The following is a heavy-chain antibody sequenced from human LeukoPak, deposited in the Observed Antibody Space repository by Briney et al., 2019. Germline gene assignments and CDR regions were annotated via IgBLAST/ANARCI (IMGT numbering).Heavy chain of an antibody. V-gene: IGHV3-21*01. CDR3: AKVDRGDYSSSPVPYYNYYMNV. CDR1: GFTFSYYS. CDR2: ISSSSSLI. J-gene: IGHJ6*03. Sequence: GGSLRLSCAASGFTFSYYSMNWVRQAPGRGLEWVSCISSSSSLIFYSDSVRGRFTISRDNAKNLLYLHMNSLRVEDTAVYYCAKVDRGDYSSSPVPYYNYYMNVWGEGTTVTVSS. D-gene: IGHD6-13*01.